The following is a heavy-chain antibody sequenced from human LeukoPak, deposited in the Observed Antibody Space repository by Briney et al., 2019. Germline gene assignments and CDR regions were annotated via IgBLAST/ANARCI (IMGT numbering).Heavy chain of an antibody. J-gene: IGHJ4*02. CDR1: GFTFSTYA. CDR2: ISGGGVT. V-gene: IGHV3-23*01. CDR3: AKRHYGSGSYNNPAPFDY. Sequence: GGSLRLSCGASGFTFSTYAMSWVRQAPGRGLEWVSGISGGGVTYYADSVKGRVIISRDNSKNTLYLQMNSLRAEDTAVYYCAKRHYGSGSYNNPAPFDYWGQGTLVTVSS. D-gene: IGHD3-10*01.